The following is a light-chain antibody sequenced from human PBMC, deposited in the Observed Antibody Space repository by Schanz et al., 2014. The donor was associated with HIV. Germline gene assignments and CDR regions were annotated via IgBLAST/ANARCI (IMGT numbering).Light chain of an antibody. CDR2: AAS. CDR1: QSISSY. J-gene: IGKJ1*01. CDR3: LQDYNYRWT. V-gene: IGKV1-39*01. Sequence: DIQMTQSPSSLSASVGDRVTITCRASQSISSYLNWYQQKPGKATKLLIYAASSLQSGVPSRFSGSGSGTDFTLTISSLQPEDFATYYCLQDYNYRWTFGQGTKVEIK.